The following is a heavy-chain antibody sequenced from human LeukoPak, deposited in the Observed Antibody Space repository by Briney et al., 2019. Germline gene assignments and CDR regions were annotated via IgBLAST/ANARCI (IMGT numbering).Heavy chain of an antibody. CDR3: ARASRYSSSWCDY. CDR2: INTDGSRI. D-gene: IGHD6-13*01. CDR1: GFTFNDYW. V-gene: IGHV3-74*01. Sequence: GGSLRLSCAASGFTFNDYWMHWVRQAPGQGLVWVSRINTDGSRIYYADSVKGRFTISRDNAKNTLYLQMNSLRAEDTAVYYCARASRYSSSWCDYWGQGTLVTVSS. J-gene: IGHJ4*02.